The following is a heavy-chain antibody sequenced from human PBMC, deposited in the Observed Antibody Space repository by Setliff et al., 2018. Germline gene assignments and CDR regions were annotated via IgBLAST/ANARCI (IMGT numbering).Heavy chain of an antibody. CDR1: GFPFSIYS. Sequence: RLSCAASGFPFSIYSMHWVRQAPGKGLEWVSSISDSSFHIYYRDSVKGRFTISRDNARNSLYLQMNSLRADDTAVYYCARSAANGGHDPFDIWGQGTMVTVSS. V-gene: IGHV3-21*01. CDR2: ISDSSFHI. CDR3: ARSAANGGHDPFDI. D-gene: IGHD6-25*01. J-gene: IGHJ3*02.